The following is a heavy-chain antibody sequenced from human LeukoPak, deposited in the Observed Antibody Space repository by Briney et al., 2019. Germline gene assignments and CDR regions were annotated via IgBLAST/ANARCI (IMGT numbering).Heavy chain of an antibody. CDR1: GFTFSSYA. CDR3: AKDAVPAAPDYYYYGMDV. Sequence: GGSLRLSCAASGFTFSSYAMHWVRQAPGKGLEWVAVISYDGSNKYYADSVKGRFTISRDNSKNTLYLQMNSLRAEDTAVYYCAKDAVPAAPDYYYYGMDVWGQGTTVTVSS. D-gene: IGHD2-2*01. V-gene: IGHV3-30-3*01. CDR2: ISYDGSNK. J-gene: IGHJ6*02.